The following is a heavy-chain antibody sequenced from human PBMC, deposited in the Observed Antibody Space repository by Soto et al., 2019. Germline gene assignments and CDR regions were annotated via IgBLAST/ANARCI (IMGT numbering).Heavy chain of an antibody. CDR3: ARVRYDYGSGSYAMDV. CDR2: IYYGGNS. V-gene: IGHV4-31*03. Sequence: QVQLQESGPGLVKPSQTLSLTCTVSGGSISSGDHYWSWIRQHPGKGLEWIGFIYYGGNSYYKPPLTSRLTISVDTSKYQFSLRLSYVTAADTAVYYCARVRYDYGSGSYAMDVWGRGTTVTVSS. J-gene: IGHJ6*02. D-gene: IGHD3-10*01. CDR1: GGSISSGDHY.